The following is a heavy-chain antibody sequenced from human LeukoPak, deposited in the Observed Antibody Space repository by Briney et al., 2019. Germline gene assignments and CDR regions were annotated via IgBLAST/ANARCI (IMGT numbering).Heavy chain of an antibody. V-gene: IGHV4-30-4*01. CDR1: GGSTSSGDYY. J-gene: IGHJ4*02. D-gene: IGHD3-3*01. CDR3: ARAQGSGLTDY. CDR2: IYYSGNT. Sequence: SQTLPLTCTVSGGSTSSGDYYWSWIRQPPGRGLEWIGYIYYSGNTHYNPSLGSRVTISLDTSKNQFSLNLRSVNAADTAVYYCARAQGSGLTDYWGQGTLVTVSS.